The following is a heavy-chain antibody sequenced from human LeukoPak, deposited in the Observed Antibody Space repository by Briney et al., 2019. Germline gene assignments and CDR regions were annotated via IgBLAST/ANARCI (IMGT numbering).Heavy chain of an antibody. V-gene: IGHV5-51*01. CDR3: ARRAHSGAMITLDY. CDR1: GYGFTSYW. Sequence: RAGESLKISCRGSGYGFTSYWIVLVRQMPGKGLEWMGVICPGDSNSRYSPSFQGQVTISADNSISTAYLQWSSLKASDTAMYYCARRAHSGAMITLDYWGQGTLVTVSS. D-gene: IGHD5-12*01. J-gene: IGHJ4*02. CDR2: ICPGDSNS.